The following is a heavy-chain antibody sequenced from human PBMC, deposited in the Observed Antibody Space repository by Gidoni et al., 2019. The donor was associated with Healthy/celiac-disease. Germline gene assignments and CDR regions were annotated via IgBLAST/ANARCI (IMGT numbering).Heavy chain of an antibody. CDR2: ISSSSSYI. CDR3: ASEQSITGTIDY. Sequence: EVQLVESGGGLVKPGRSLRLSCAASGFPFSSYSMNWVCQAPGKGLEWVSSISSSSSYIYYADSVKGRFTISRDNAKNSLYLQMNSLRAEDTAVYYCASEQSITGTIDYWGQGTLVTVSS. J-gene: IGHJ4*02. V-gene: IGHV3-21*01. D-gene: IGHD1-7*01. CDR1: GFPFSSYS.